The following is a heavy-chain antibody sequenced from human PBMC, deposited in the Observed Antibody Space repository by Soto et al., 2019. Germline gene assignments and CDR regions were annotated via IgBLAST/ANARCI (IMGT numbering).Heavy chain of an antibody. D-gene: IGHD3-10*01. Sequence: SETLSLTCTVSGGSISSYYWSWIRQPPGKGLEWIGYIYYSGSSNYNPSLKSRVTISVDTSKNQFSLKLTSVTAADTAVYYCARRYGSAFDFWGQGTMVTVSS. CDR2: IYYSGSS. CDR1: GGSISSYY. CDR3: ARRYGSAFDF. J-gene: IGHJ3*01. V-gene: IGHV4-59*01.